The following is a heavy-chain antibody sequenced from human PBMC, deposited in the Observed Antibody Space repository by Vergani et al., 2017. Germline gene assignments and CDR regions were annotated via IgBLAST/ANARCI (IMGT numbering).Heavy chain of an antibody. J-gene: IGHJ5*02. V-gene: IGHV3-11*04. CDR3: ASGSSGFFTLTSPNWFDP. Sequence: QGQLVESGGGLVKPGGSLRLSCAASRFDFSDYYMSWIRQAPGKGLEWISYISNSGNTINYADSVKGRFIVSSDNAKKSLYLQMNSLRVEDTAVYYCASGSSGFFTLTSPNWFDPWGQGTLVTVS. D-gene: IGHD3-3*01. CDR1: RFDFSDYY. CDR2: ISNSGNTI.